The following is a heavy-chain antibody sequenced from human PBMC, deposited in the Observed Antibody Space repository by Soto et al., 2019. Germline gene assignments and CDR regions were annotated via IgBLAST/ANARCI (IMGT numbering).Heavy chain of an antibody. CDR1: GFTFSSYA. Sequence: LRLSCAASGFTFSSYAMSWVRQAPGKGLEWVSAISGSGGSTYYADSVKGRFTISRDNSKNTLHLQMNSLRAEDTAVYYCAKDQEALWCGGSQLGFDPWGQGTLVTVSS. V-gene: IGHV3-23*01. CDR3: AKDQEALWCGGSQLGFDP. CDR2: ISGSGGST. J-gene: IGHJ5*02. D-gene: IGHD3-10*01.